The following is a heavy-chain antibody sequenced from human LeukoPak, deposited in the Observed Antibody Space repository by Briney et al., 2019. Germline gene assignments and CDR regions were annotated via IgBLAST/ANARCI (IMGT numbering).Heavy chain of an antibody. CDR2: IKQDGSEK. CDR1: GFTFSSYW. V-gene: IGHV3-7*01. CDR3: AKDANWNVCDY. Sequence: PGGSLRLSCAASGFTFSSYWMSWVRQAPGGGLEWVANIKQDGSEKYYVDSVKGRFTISRDNANNFLYIQMNSLRAEDTAVYYCAKDANWNVCDYWGRGTLVTVSS. J-gene: IGHJ4*02. D-gene: IGHD1-1*01.